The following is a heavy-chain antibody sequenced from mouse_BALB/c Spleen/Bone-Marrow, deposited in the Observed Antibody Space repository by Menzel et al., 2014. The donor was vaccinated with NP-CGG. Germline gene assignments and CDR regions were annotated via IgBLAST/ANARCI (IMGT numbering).Heavy chain of an antibody. CDR1: GFTFSNYP. V-gene: IGHV5-9-3*01. CDR3: ASITTVDY. J-gene: IGHJ2*01. CDR2: ISSGHSST. D-gene: IGHD1-1*01. Sequence: EVNVVESGGGLVKPGGSLKLSCAASGFTFSNYPMSWVRQTPERRLEWVASISSGHSSTYYPDSVKGRFTISRDNAKNTLYLQMNSLRSEDTAMYYCASITTVDYWGQGTALTVSS.